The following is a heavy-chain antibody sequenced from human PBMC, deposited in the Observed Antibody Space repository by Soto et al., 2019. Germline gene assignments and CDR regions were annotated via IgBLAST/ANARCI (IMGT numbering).Heavy chain of an antibody. CDR3: VREDKKATTDTYGVSVLDV. J-gene: IGHJ6*02. D-gene: IGHD1-1*01. Sequence: LSETLSLTCNVSGGSISNYYWTWIRQTPGKGLEYLGFVYYNPSLKSRITISLDTSKSHFSLRLTSVTAADTAVYYCVREDKKATTDTYGVSVLDVWGQVTTVTVSS. CDR1: GGSISNYY. V-gene: IGHV4-59*01. CDR2: VY.